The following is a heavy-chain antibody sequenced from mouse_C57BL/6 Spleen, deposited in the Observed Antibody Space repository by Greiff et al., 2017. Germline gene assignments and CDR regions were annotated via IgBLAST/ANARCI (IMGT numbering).Heavy chain of an antibody. CDR3: ARQGTVVAPFDY. D-gene: IGHD1-1*01. CDR2: ISGGGGNA. Sequence: EVHLVESGGGLVKPGGSLKLSCAASGFTFSGYTMSWVRQTPEKRLEWVATISGGGGNAYYPDSVKGRFTISRDNATNPLYLQMSSLRSEDTALYYCARQGTVVAPFDYWGQGTTLTVSS. CDR1: GFTFSGYT. J-gene: IGHJ2*01. V-gene: IGHV5-9*01.